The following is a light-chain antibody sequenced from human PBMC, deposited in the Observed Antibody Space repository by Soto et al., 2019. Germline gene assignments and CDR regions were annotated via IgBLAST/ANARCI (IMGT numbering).Light chain of an antibody. CDR3: HVWSSSDLVT. CDR1: NIGRKS. V-gene: IGLV3-21*02. Sequence: SYELTQPPSVSVAPGQTARVTCEGDNIGRKSVHWYQQKPGQAPVLVVYEDSDRASGIPERFSSANSGNTATLTISRVEDGDEADYYCHVWSSSDLVTFGGGTKVTVL. CDR2: EDS. J-gene: IGLJ2*01.